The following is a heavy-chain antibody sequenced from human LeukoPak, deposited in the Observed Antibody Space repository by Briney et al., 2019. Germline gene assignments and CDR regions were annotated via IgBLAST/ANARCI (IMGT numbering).Heavy chain of an antibody. Sequence: GGSLRLSCAGSEFSFSSYWMHWVRQPPEKGLEWVFSIKSDGSATAYADSVKGRFSMSTDSAKYTASLHMNSLRVEDTAMYYCSMDINGDLFHVWGQGTPVTVSS. CDR3: SMDINGDLFHV. J-gene: IGHJ4*02. V-gene: IGHV3-74*01. CDR1: EFSFSSYW. CDR2: IKSDGSAT. D-gene: IGHD2-2*03.